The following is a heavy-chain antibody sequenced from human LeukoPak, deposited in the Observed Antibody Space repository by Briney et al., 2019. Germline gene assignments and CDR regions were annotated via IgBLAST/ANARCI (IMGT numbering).Heavy chain of an antibody. CDR1: GFTFSNYA. CDR3: ARENGSTFNYPFDI. V-gene: IGHV3-23*01. J-gene: IGHJ3*02. CDR2: IGGSGRST. Sequence: GGSLRLSCGASGFTFSNYAMGWVRQAPGKGLECVSAIGGSGRSTYYADSVKGRLAISRDNSMNTLWLQMNSLRADDTAVYYCARENGSTFNYPFDIWGQGTMVTVSS. D-gene: IGHD2/OR15-2a*01.